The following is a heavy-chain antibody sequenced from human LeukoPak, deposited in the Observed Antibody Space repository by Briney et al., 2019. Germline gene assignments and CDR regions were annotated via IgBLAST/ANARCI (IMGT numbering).Heavy chain of an antibody. J-gene: IGHJ4*02. Sequence: GGSLRLSCSASGFTFSNYGMSWVRQAPGKGLEWVSGIHGSSGSTYYADSVKGRSTISRDNSKNTLYLQMNSLRAEDTAVYYCARGDVVVPAATDYWGQGTLVTVSS. CDR2: IHGSSGST. CDR1: GFTFSNYG. CDR3: ARGDVVVPAATDY. D-gene: IGHD2-2*01. V-gene: IGHV3-23*01.